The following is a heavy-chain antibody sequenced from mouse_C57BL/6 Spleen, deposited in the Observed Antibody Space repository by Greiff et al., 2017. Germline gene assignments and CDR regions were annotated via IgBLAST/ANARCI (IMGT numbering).Heavy chain of an antibody. D-gene: IGHD2-12*01. CDR1: GYTFTSYW. J-gene: IGHJ2*01. V-gene: IGHV1-69*01. Sequence: QVQLQQPGAELVMPGASVKLSCKASGYTFTSYWMHWVKQRPGQGLEWIGEIDPSDSYTNYNQKFKGKSTLTVDKSSSTAYMQLNSLTSEDSAVYYCARRGAYDGPSHFDYWGQGTTLTVSS. CDR2: IDPSDSYT. CDR3: ARRGAYDGPSHFDY.